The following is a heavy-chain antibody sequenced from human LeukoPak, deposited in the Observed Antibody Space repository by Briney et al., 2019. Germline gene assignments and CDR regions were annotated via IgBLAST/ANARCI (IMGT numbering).Heavy chain of an antibody. Sequence: GGSLRLSCAASRFTFSSYWMSWVRQAPGKGLEWVANIKQDGSEKYYVDSVKGRFTISRDNAKNSLYLQMNSLRAEDTAVYYCAREDLSSEEAFDIWGQGTMVTVSS. V-gene: IGHV3-7*01. CDR2: IKQDGSEK. CDR3: AREDLSSEEAFDI. D-gene: IGHD2-15*01. CDR1: RFTFSSYW. J-gene: IGHJ3*02.